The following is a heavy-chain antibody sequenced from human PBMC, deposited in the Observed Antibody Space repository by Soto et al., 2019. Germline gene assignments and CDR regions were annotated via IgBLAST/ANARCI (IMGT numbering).Heavy chain of an antibody. V-gene: IGHV4-30-2*01. CDR3: TRGVLA. Sequence: QVQLQESGSRLVRPSQTLSLTCSVSRGSVSSGGYSWSWIRQAPGKGLEWIGFISPSGSPAYNPSLKSRVSISVDTSNHQISLELSSVTAADTAVYYCTRGVLAWGPGTLVTVSS. J-gene: IGHJ5*02. CDR2: ISPSGSP. CDR1: RGSVSSGGYS. D-gene: IGHD2-8*01.